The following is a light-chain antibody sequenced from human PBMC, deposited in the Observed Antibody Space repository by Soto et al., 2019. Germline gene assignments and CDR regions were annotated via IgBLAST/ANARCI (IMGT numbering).Light chain of an antibody. CDR1: QSVSSY. CDR3: QQRSNWRFT. CDR2: DAS. Sequence: EIVLTQSPANLSLSRGERATLSCRARQSVSSYLAWYQQKPGQAPRLLIYDASNRATGIPARFSGSGSGTDFTLTISSLEPEDFAVYYCQQRSNWRFTFGPGTKVDIK. V-gene: IGKV3-11*01. J-gene: IGKJ3*01.